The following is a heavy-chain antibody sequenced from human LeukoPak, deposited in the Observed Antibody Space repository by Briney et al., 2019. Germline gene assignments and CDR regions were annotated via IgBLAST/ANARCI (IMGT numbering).Heavy chain of an antibody. J-gene: IGHJ5*02. Sequence: ASVKVSCKASGYSFTAYYMHWVRQAPGQGLEWMGWINPNNGGTKYAQKFQGRVTMTRDTSISTAYMELSSLRSDDTAMYYCARDGYSNGSGWFHPWGQGTLVIVSS. CDR1: GYSFTAYY. D-gene: IGHD5-18*01. CDR2: INPNNGGT. V-gene: IGHV1-2*02. CDR3: ARDGYSNGSGWFHP.